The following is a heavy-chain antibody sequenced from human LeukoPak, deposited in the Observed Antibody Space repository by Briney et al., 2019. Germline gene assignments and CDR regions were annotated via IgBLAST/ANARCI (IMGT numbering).Heavy chain of an antibody. D-gene: IGHD7-27*01. Sequence: GGSLRLSCAASGFTFSSYWMHWVRQAPGKGLVWVSRINSAGSSTSYADSVKGRFTISRDNAKSTLYLQMNTLRAEDTAVYYCVSIPGDWGQGILVTVSS. CDR1: GFTFSSYW. V-gene: IGHV3-74*01. CDR2: INSAGSST. CDR3: VSIPGD. J-gene: IGHJ4*02.